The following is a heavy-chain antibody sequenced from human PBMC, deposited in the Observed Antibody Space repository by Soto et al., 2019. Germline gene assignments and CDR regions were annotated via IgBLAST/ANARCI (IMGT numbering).Heavy chain of an antibody. CDR3: ASHYFDSWTGHYTDVFYFDF. CDR1: GGSIFSSNHY. J-gene: IGHJ4*02. Sequence: SETLSLTCTVFGGSIFSSNHYWAWIRQPPGGGLGWIGSMYHSGNTYYNPSLNSRVTISVDTSKNQFSLKLSSVTAADTALYFCASHYFDSWTGHYTDVFYFDFWGQGALVTVS. CDR2: MYHSGNT. V-gene: IGHV4-39*01. D-gene: IGHD3-9*01.